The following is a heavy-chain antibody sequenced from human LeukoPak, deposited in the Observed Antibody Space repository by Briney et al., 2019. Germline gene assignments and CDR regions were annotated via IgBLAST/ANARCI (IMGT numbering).Heavy chain of an antibody. CDR2: IYPGDSDT. V-gene: IGHV5-51*01. D-gene: IGHD6-13*01. J-gene: IGHJ6*02. CDR1: GYSFTSYW. CDR3: ARQIVAAARSESEYYYYGMDV. Sequence: GESLKISCKGSGYSFTSYWIGWVRQMPGKGLEWMGIIYPGDSDTRYSPSFQGQVTISADKSISTAYLQWSSLKASDTARYYCARQIVAAARSESEYYYYGMDVWGQGTTVTVSS.